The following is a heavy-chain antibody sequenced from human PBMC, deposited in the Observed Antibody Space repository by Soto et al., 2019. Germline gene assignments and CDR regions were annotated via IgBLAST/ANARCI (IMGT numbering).Heavy chain of an antibody. CDR3: ARAIVVTIGGMDV. J-gene: IGHJ6*02. CDR2: IYYSGST. CDR1: GGSFNSADYY. D-gene: IGHD5-12*01. V-gene: IGHV4-30-4*01. Sequence: SETLSLTCTVSGGSFNSADYYWSWVRQPPGKGLEWIGYIYYSGSTYLNPSLKSRGTISKDTSRNQFSLRLSSVTAADTAVYYCARAIVVTIGGMDVWGQGTTVTVSS.